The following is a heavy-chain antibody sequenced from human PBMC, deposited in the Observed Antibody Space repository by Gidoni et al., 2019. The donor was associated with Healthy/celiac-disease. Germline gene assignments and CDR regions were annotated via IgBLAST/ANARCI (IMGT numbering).Heavy chain of an antibody. V-gene: IGHV3-30*18. CDR2: ISYDGSNK. CDR3: AKALGYCSGGSCYSDRWYYYGMDV. CDR1: GVTFSSYG. D-gene: IGHD2-15*01. Sequence: QVQLVESGGGVVQPGRALRRACAAAGVTFSSYGLSWVRQAPGKGLEWVAVISYDGSNKYYADSVKGRFTISRDNSKNTLYLQMNSLRAEDTAVYYCAKALGYCSGGSCYSDRWYYYGMDVWGQGTTVTVSS. J-gene: IGHJ6*02.